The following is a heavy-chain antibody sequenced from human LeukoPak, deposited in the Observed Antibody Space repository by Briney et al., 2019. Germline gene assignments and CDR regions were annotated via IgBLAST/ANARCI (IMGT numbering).Heavy chain of an antibody. CDR2: INPSGTGT. CDR1: GYTITNNY. CDR3: ARELTGYYGSGSYYYNWFDP. D-gene: IGHD3-10*01. J-gene: IGHJ5*02. Sequence: ASVKVSCKASGYTITNNYMHWVRQAPGQGLEWMGVINPSGTGTSYAQKFQGRITMSRDTSTSTVYMELSSLRSEDTAFYYCARELTGYYGSGSYYYNWFDPWGQGTLVTVSS. V-gene: IGHV1-46*01.